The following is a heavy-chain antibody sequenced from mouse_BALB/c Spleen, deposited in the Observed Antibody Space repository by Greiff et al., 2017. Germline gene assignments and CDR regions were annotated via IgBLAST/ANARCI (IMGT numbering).Heavy chain of an antibody. CDR1: GFTFSSYT. CDR3: ARQGRGYYFDY. Sequence: EVKLEESGGGLVQPGGSLKLSCAASGFTFSSYTMSWVRQTPEKRLEWVAYISNGGGSTYYPDTVKGRFTISRDNAKNTLYLQMSSLKSEDTAMYYCARQGRGYYFDYWGQGTTLTVSS. V-gene: IGHV5-12-2*01. CDR2: ISNGGGST. J-gene: IGHJ2*01.